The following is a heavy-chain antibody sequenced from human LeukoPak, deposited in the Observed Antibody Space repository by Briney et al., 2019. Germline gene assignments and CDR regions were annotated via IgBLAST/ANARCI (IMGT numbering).Heavy chain of an antibody. CDR3: AREGTMVRGVMNHFDY. V-gene: IGHV6-1*01. Sequence: SQTLSLTCAISGDSVSSDNAAWSWIRQSPSRGLEWLGRTLYRSKWYNGYAVSVKGRITISPDTSKNQFSLQLNSVTPEDTAVYYCAREGTMVRGVMNHFDYWGQGTLVTVSS. CDR2: TLYRSKWYN. J-gene: IGHJ4*02. CDR1: GDSVSSDNAA. D-gene: IGHD3-10*01.